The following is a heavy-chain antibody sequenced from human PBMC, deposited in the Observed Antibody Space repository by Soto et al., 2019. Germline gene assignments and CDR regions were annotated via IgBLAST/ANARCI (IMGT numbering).Heavy chain of an antibody. D-gene: IGHD6-13*01. CDR3: ARHRLIAGAGTGWFDT. J-gene: IGHJ5*01. CDR2: IYTSGSN. Sequence: SLRSTFSRGSSSRYDRSCVRAGARKRLDWIGRIYTSGSNNYNPSLKIRVTMSVDTSKNQLSLKLSSVTAADTAVYYCARHRLIAGAGTGWFDTWGHGTLITVS. V-gene: IGHV4-4*07. CDR1: RGSSSRYD.